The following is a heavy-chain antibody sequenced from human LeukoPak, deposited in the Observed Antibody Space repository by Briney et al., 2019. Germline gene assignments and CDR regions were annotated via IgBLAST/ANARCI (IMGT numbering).Heavy chain of an antibody. CDR3: ARAPYDILTGYSLNWFDP. CDR2: INGDNGNT. V-gene: IGHV1-3*01. D-gene: IGHD3-9*01. CDR1: GYTFTTYA. Sequence: ASVKVSCKASGYTFTTYAMHWVRQAPGQRLEWMGWINGDNGNTKYSQKFQGRVTITRDTSAYTAYMELRSLSSADTAVYFCARAPYDILTGYSLNWFDPWGQGTLVTVSS. J-gene: IGHJ5*02.